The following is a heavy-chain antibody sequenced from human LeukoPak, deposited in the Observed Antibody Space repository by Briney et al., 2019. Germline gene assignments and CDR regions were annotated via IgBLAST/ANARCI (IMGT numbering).Heavy chain of an antibody. CDR1: GFTFGDYC. CDR2: IRTKAYGGTT. V-gene: IGHV3-49*04. CDR3: TRVETQTYSFDY. D-gene: IGHD2-21*01. J-gene: IGHJ4*02. Sequence: GGSLRLSCTASGFTFGDYCMNWVRQAPGKGLEWVGFIRTKAYGGTTEYAASVKGRFTISRDDSKSMAYLQMNSLQTEDTAVYYCTRVETQTYSFDYWGQGTLVTVSS.